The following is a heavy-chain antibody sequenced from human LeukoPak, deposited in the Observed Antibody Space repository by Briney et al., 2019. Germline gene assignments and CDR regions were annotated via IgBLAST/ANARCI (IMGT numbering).Heavy chain of an antibody. J-gene: IGHJ5*02. D-gene: IGHD4-23*01. CDR1: RGTFNRYA. CDR2: IIPIYGSA. V-gene: IGHV1-69*05. Sequence: ASVKVSCKAPRGTFNRYAISWVRQAPGQGLEWMGGIIPIYGSANSAQKFQGRVTMTRDMSTSTDYMELSSLRSEDTAVYYCARDNSVEDTAWWFDPWGQGTLVTVSS. CDR3: ARDNSVEDTAWWFDP.